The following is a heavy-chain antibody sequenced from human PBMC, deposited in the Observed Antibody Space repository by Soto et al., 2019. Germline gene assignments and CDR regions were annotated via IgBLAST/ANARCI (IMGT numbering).Heavy chain of an antibody. Sequence: QVQLVQSGAEVKKPGSSVKVSCKASGGTFSSYAISWVRQAPGQGLEWMGGIIPIFGTANYTQKFQGRVTITADKSTSTAYMELSSLRSEDTAVYYCARDRGYYYDSSEKGIFDYWGQGTLVTVSS. CDR1: GGTFSSYA. D-gene: IGHD3-22*01. CDR3: ARDRGYYYDSSEKGIFDY. V-gene: IGHV1-69*06. CDR2: IIPIFGTA. J-gene: IGHJ4*02.